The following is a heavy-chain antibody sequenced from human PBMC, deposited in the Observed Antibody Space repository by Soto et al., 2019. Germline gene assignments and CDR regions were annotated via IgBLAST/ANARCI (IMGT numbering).Heavy chain of an antibody. CDR3: ARDENDFWSGYYYYYGMDV. D-gene: IGHD3-3*01. V-gene: IGHV3-48*02. Sequence: PGGSLSPSSQTPGFTFSSHSMNWSRQAQGKGLAWVSYISSSSSTIYYADSVKGRFTISRDNAKNSLYLQMNSLRDEDTAVYYCARDENDFWSGYYYYYGMDVWGQGTTVTVSS. CDR2: ISSSSSTI. J-gene: IGHJ6*02. CDR1: GFTFSSHS.